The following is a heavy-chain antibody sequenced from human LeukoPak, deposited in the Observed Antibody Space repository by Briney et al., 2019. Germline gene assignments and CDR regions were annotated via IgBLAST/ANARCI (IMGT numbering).Heavy chain of an antibody. CDR2: ISGMSYST. V-gene: IGHV3-23*01. CDR1: GFTFSNYP. CDR3: AKDRSIYCSSSGCYLNWFDP. Sequence: GGSLRLSCAASGFTFSNYPMSSVRQLPGKGRGWVATISGMSYSTYYADCVRGRFTICRGNSKNTQYLQMNSLRADDTAVYYCAKDRSIYCSSSGCYLNWFDPWGQGALVTVSS. J-gene: IGHJ5*02. D-gene: IGHD2-2*01.